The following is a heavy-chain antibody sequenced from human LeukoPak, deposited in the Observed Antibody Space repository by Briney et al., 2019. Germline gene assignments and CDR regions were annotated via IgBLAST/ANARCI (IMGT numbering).Heavy chain of an antibody. Sequence: SETLSLTCTVYGGSFSGYFWSWIRQPPGKGLEWIGEISHSGSTNYNLSLRSRITISVDTSKSQFSLKLSSVTAADTAVYYCARVGFSMIVVVIREYYFDYWGQGTLVTVSS. CDR1: GGSFSGYF. V-gene: IGHV4-34*10. CDR2: ISHSGST. J-gene: IGHJ4*02. D-gene: IGHD3-22*01. CDR3: ARVGFSMIVVVIREYYFDY.